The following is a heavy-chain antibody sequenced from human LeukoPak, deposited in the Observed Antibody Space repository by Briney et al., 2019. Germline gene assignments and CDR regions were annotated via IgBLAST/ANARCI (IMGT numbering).Heavy chain of an antibody. Sequence: SETLSLTCTVSGGSISSYYWSWIRQPPGKGLEWIGYIYYSGSTNYNPSLKSRVTISVDTSKNQFSLKLSSVTAADTAVYYCASGGGDSLTMDVWGKGTTVTVSS. CDR3: ASGGGDSLTMDV. V-gene: IGHV4-59*12. J-gene: IGHJ6*03. CDR1: GGSISSYY. D-gene: IGHD2-21*01. CDR2: IYYSGST.